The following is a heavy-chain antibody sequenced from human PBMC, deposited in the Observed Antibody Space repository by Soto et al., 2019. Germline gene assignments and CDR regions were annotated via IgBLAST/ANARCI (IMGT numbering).Heavy chain of an antibody. CDR3: ATMGTPVTGLYDFDY. CDR2: ISYSGTT. Sequence: QVQLQESGPGLVKPSQTLSLTCTVSGGSISSGNYYWSWIRQPPGKGLEWIGFISYSGTTHYTASPRRRASISVDTSKDQFSLDLSPVTAADTAVYYCATMGTPVTGLYDFDYWGEGTLVTVSS. V-gene: IGHV4-30-4*01. CDR1: GGSISSGNYY. J-gene: IGHJ4*02. D-gene: IGHD4-17*01.